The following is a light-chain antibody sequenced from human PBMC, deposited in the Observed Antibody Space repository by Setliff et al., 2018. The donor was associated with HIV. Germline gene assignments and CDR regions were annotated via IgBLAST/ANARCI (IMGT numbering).Light chain of an antibody. V-gene: IGLV2-14*03. CDR2: DVS. CDR1: SSDVGTYNF. Sequence: QSALTQPASVSGSPGQSITISCTGTSSDVGTYNFVSWYQQHPGKAPKLMIYDVSERPSGVSNRFSGSESGNTASLTISGLQAEDEADYYCSSYTTSTTFVFGTGTKVTVL. CDR3: SSYTTSTTFV. J-gene: IGLJ1*01.